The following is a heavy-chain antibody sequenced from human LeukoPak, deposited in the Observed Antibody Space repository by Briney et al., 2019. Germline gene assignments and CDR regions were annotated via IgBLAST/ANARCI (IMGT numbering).Heavy chain of an antibody. Sequence: SETLSLTCAVYGESFSGYYWSWIRQPPGKGLEWIGEINHSGSTNYNPSLKSRVTISVDTSKNQFSLKLSSVTAADTAVYYCARGGLRFLEWSTFFGYWGQGTLVTVSS. CDR1: GESFSGYY. CDR3: ARGGLRFLEWSTFFGY. CDR2: INHSGST. D-gene: IGHD3-3*01. V-gene: IGHV4-34*01. J-gene: IGHJ4*02.